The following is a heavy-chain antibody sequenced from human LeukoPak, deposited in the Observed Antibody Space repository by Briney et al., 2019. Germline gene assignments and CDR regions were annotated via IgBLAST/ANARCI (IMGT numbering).Heavy chain of an antibody. CDR1: GYTFTSYG. Sequence: ASVKVSCKASGYTFTSYGISWVRQAPGQGLEWMGWISAYNGNTNYAQKLQGKVTMTTDTSTSTAYMELRSLRSDDTAVYYCARDLNHDYVWGSYYWFDPWGQGTLVTVSS. D-gene: IGHD3-16*01. J-gene: IGHJ5*02. CDR2: ISAYNGNT. V-gene: IGHV1-18*01. CDR3: ARDLNHDYVWGSYYWFDP.